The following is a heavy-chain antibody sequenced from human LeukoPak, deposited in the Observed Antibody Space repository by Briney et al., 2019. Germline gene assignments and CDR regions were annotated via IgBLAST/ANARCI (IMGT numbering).Heavy chain of an antibody. J-gene: IGHJ4*02. Sequence: ASVKVSCKASGYTFTNYDINWVRQASGQGLEWMGYMKPNSGNTGYAQKFQGRVTMTRDTSISTAYMELSSLTSEDTAVYYCAREFGQQLDIDYWGQGTLVTVSS. D-gene: IGHD6-13*01. CDR1: GYTFTNYD. V-gene: IGHV1-8*01. CDR3: AREFGQQLDIDY. CDR2: MKPNSGNT.